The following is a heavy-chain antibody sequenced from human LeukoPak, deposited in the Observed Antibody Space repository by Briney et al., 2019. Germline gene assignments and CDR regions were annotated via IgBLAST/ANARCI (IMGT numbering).Heavy chain of an antibody. CDR1: GFTFDDYA. Sequence: GRSQRLSCAASGFTFDDYAMHWDRQAPGKGLEWVSGISWNSGSIGYADSVKGRFTISRDNAKNSLYLQMNSLRAEDMALYYCAKGMYSGYDLGDYYFDYWGQGTLVTVSS. J-gene: IGHJ4*02. V-gene: IGHV3-9*03. D-gene: IGHD5-12*01. CDR2: ISWNSGSI. CDR3: AKGMYSGYDLGDYYFDY.